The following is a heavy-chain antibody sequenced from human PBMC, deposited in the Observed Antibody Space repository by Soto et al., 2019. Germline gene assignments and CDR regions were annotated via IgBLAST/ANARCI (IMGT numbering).Heavy chain of an antibody. Sequence: QVQLVQSGTEVRKPGASVKVSCKASGFTDYYIHWVRQAPGQGLEWMGWVNPSSGGTNYAQKFQGRVAMTRDIFISTAYMELSRLQSDDTAVYYCAREGSADYGSYGVDVWGQGTTVTVSS. J-gene: IGHJ6*02. CDR1: GFTDYY. D-gene: IGHD4-17*01. CDR3: AREGSADYGSYGVDV. CDR2: VNPSSGGT. V-gene: IGHV1-2*02.